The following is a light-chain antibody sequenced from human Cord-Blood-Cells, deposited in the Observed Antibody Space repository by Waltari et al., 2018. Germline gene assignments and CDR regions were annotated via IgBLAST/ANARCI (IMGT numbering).Light chain of an antibody. CDR2: WAS. V-gene: IGKV4-1*01. CDR1: PSVLYSSNNKNY. Sequence: DIVMTQSPDSLAVSLGERATINCTSGPSVLYSSNNKNYLAWYQQKPGQPPKLLIYWASTRESGVPDRFSGSGSGTDFTLTISSLQAEDVAVYYCQQYYSTPFTFGGGTKVEIK. CDR3: QQYYSTPFT. J-gene: IGKJ4*01.